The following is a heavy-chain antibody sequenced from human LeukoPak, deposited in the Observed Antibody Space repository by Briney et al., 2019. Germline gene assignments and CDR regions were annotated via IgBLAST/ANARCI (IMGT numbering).Heavy chain of an antibody. CDR1: GGSISGYY. Sequence: SETLSRTCTVSGGSISGYYWSWIRQPPGKGLEWIGYIYYSGRTNYNPSLMSPVTISVVTDKNPCSPKLSSVTAADTAVYYCARDCVDYYGMGVWGQGTTVTVSS. V-gene: IGHV4-59*01. CDR2: IYYSGRT. J-gene: IGHJ6*02. CDR3: ARDCVDYYGMGV.